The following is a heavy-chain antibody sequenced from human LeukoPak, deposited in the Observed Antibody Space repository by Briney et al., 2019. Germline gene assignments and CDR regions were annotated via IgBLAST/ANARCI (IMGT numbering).Heavy chain of an antibody. CDR1: GFTFSSYW. CDR3: AKLLRDVTIYDF. V-gene: IGHV3-74*01. CDR2: INNDGRRT. Sequence: GGSLRLSCAASGFTFSSYWMHWVRQAPGKGLVWVSRINNDGRRTDYADSVKGRFTISRDNAKNTVNLQMNFLRAEDTAFYYCAKLLRDVTIYDFWGHGALVTVSS. D-gene: IGHD4-23*01. J-gene: IGHJ4*01.